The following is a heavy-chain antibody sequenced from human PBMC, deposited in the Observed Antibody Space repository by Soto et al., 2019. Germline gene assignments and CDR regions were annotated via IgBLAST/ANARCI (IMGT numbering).Heavy chain of an antibody. CDR3: TRDKALVESSPTGLWEFDF. CDR1: GYTFPSYG. CDR2: ISTYNGET. D-gene: IGHD1-26*01. J-gene: IGHJ4*02. V-gene: IGHV1-18*04. Sequence: QVQLLQSGPEVKKPGASVKVSCKASGYTFPSYGISWVRQAPGQGLRGRGGISTYNGETKYAQKLQGRVTLTTDTPTRTVYMELNSLRLDDTAVFFCTRDKALVESSPTGLWEFDFWGQGTLVTVSS.